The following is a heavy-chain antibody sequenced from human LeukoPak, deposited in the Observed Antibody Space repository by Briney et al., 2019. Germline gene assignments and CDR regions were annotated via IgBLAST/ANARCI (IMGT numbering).Heavy chain of an antibody. CDR1: GGSFSGYY. Sequence: NASETLSLTCAVYGGSFSGYYWSWLRQPPGKGLEWIGEINHSGSTNYNPSLKSRVTISVDTSKNQFSLKLSSVTAADTAVYYCARGANYYDSSGYYYYWGQGTLVTVSS. J-gene: IGHJ4*02. CDR3: ARGANYYDSSGYYYY. D-gene: IGHD3-22*01. V-gene: IGHV4-34*01. CDR2: INHSGST.